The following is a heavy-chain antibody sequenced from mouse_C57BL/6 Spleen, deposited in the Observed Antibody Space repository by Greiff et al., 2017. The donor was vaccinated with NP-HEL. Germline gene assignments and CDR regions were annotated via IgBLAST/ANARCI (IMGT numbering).Heavy chain of an antibody. CDR1: RVPCPLAF. D-gene: IGHD2-3*01. J-gene: IGHJ2*01. Sequence: VKLEESGPGLVQPSQSLSITCTVPRVPCPLAFLPLFLPSPFNCLEFLLFIWSGGIRDYNAAFISRLSISKDNSKSQVFFKMNSLQADDTAIYYCARGDGYYAFDYWGQGTTLTVSS. V-gene: IGHV2-2*01. CDR3: ARGDGYYAFDY. CDR2: IWSGGIR.